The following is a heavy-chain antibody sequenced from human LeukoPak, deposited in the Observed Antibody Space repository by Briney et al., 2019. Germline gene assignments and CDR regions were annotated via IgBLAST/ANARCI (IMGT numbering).Heavy chain of an antibody. CDR2: ISYDGSNK. J-gene: IGHJ4*02. CDR1: GFTFSSYA. CDR3: ARDSNQGYYFDY. D-gene: IGHD4-11*01. Sequence: GGSLRLSCAASGFTFSSYAMHWVRQAPGKGLEWVAVISYDGSNKYYADSVKGRFTISRDNSKNTLYLQMNSLGAEDTAVYYCARDSNQGYYFDYWGQGTLVTVSS. V-gene: IGHV3-30-3*01.